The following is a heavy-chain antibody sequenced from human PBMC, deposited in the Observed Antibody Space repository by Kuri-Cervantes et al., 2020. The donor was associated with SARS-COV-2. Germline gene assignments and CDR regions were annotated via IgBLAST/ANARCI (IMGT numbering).Heavy chain of an antibody. Sequence: GSLRLSCSVSGFSVTSGSYYWSWLRQSPGKGLEWIGYIYYGGSTTYNPALKSRVTISVDTSKNQFSLKLSSVTAADTAVYYCARLPSYYYYGMDVWGQGTTVTVSS. V-gene: IGHV4-61*01. CDR3: ARLPSYYYYGMDV. J-gene: IGHJ6*02. CDR1: GFSVTSGSYY. CDR2: IYYGGST.